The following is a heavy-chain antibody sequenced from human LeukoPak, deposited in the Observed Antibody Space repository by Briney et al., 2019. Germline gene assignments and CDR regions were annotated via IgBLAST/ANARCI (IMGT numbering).Heavy chain of an antibody. V-gene: IGHV4-4*02. J-gene: IGHJ4*02. Sequence: SETLSLTCAVSGGSISSSNWWSWVRQPPGKGLEWIGEIYHSGSTNYNPSLQSRVTISVDKSNNHFSLRLTSVTAADTAVYYCASSYTHRSIDYWGQGTLVTVSS. CDR1: GGSISSSNW. CDR2: IYHSGST. D-gene: IGHD3-16*01. CDR3: ASSYTHRSIDY.